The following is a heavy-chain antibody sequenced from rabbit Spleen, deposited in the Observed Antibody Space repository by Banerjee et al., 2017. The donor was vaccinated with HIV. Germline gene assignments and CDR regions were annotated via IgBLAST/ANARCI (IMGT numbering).Heavy chain of an antibody. CDR3: ARDTSSSFSSYGMDL. Sequence: LEESGGGLVKPGGTLTLTCTVSGFSFSSNWICWVRQAPGKGLEWIACIDTNDGDTDYANWPKGRFTIPKTSSTTVTLQMTSLTAADTATYFCARDTSSSFSSYGMDLWGPGTLVTVS. J-gene: IGHJ6*01. CDR1: GFSFSSNW. D-gene: IGHD1-1*01. CDR2: IDTNDGDT. V-gene: IGHV1S45*01.